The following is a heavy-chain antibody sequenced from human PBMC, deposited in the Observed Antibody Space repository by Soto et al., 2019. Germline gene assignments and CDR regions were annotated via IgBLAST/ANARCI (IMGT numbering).Heavy chain of an antibody. CDR1: GYTFTGYA. CDR2: INADNSNT. CDR3: ARSAVSPYGGLIGPFDY. D-gene: IGHD3-16*02. V-gene: IGHV1-3*05. J-gene: IGHJ4*02. Sequence: QVQLVQSGAEEKKPGASVKVSCKASGYTFTGYAMHWVRQAPGQRLEWMGWINADNSNTKYSQKFQGRVTITRDTSTSPAYMELSSLRSEDTAVYSCARSAVSPYGGLIGPFDYWGQGTLVTVSS.